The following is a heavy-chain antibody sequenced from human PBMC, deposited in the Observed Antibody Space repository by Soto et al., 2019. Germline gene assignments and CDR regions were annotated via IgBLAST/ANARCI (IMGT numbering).Heavy chain of an antibody. D-gene: IGHD2-21*01. J-gene: IGHJ5*02. CDR1: GDSISRGGYY. CDR2: IYHSGST. Sequence: QVQLQESGPGLVKPSQTLSLTCTVSGDSISRGGYYWNWIRQHPRKGLEWIGYIYHSGSTNYNPSLKSRVTISVDTSKNQLSLELSNVPAADTAVYYCARDGAGAYGLGWFDPWCQGILVTVSS. CDR3: ARDGAGAYGLGWFDP. V-gene: IGHV4-31*03.